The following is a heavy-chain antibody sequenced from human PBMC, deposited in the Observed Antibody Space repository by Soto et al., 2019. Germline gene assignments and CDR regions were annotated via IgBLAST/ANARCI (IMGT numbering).Heavy chain of an antibody. CDR2: IYYSGST. CDR3: ARDLVKPDYYYYYGMDV. J-gene: IGHJ6*02. CDR1: GGSISSGDYY. V-gene: IGHV4-30-4*01. D-gene: IGHD2-2*01. Sequence: SETLSLTCTVSGGSISSGDYYWSWIRQPPGKGLEWIGYIYYSGSTYYNPSLKSRVTISVDTSKNQFSLKLSSVTAADTAVYYCARDLVKPDYYYYYGMDVWGQGTTVTVSS.